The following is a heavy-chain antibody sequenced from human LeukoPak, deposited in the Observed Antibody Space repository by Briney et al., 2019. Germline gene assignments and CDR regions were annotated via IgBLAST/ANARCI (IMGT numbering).Heavy chain of an antibody. CDR1: GGSISSGSYY. V-gene: IGHV4-61*02. D-gene: IGHD3-3*01. CDR2: IYTSGST. J-gene: IGHJ4*02. CDR3: ARNAETDFWSGYYTFDY. Sequence: PSQTLSLTCTVSGGSISSGSYYWSWIRQPAGKGLEWIGRIYTSGSTNYNPSLKSRVTISVDTSKNQFSLTVSSVTAADTAAYYCARNAETDFWSGYYTFDYWGQGTLVTVSS.